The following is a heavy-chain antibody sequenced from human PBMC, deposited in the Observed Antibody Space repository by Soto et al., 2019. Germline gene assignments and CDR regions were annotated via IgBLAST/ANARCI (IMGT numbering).Heavy chain of an antibody. CDR2: ISPHSGGP. V-gene: IGHV1-2*02. Sequence: ASVKVSCKASGYTFTGYYIHWVRQAPGQGLEWMGSISPHSGGPNYAQRFQGRVTMTRDTSMTTVYMEMSGLTSDDTAVYYYAREEQTGANYYLDYWGQGTLVTVSS. D-gene: IGHD7-27*01. J-gene: IGHJ4*02. CDR3: AREEQTGANYYLDY. CDR1: GYTFTGYY.